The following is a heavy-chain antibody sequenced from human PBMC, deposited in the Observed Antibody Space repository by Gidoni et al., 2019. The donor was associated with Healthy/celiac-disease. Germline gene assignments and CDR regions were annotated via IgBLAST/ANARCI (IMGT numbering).Heavy chain of an antibody. D-gene: IGHD4-17*01. J-gene: IGHJ5*02. V-gene: IGHV1-69*01. CDR3: ARDEDPETTGGWRFDP. CDR2: IIPIFGTA. Sequence: QVQLVQSGAEVTKPGSSVKVSCKASGGTFSSYAISWVRQAPGQGLEWMGGIIPIFGTANYAQKVQGRVTITADESTSTAYMELSSLRSEDTAVYYCARDEDPETTGGWRFDPWGQGTLVTVSS. CDR1: GGTFSSYA.